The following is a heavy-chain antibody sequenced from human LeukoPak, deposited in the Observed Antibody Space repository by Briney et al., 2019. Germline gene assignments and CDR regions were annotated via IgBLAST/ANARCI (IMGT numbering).Heavy chain of an antibody. D-gene: IGHD4-17*01. CDR3: ARDRYGDPFDY. Sequence: SETLSLTSTVSGGSISSYYWSWIRQPPGKGLEWIGYIYYSRSTNYNPSLKSRVTISVDTSKNQFSLKLSSVTAADTAVYYCARDRYGDPFDYWGQGTLVTVSS. V-gene: IGHV4-59*01. CDR1: GGSISSYY. J-gene: IGHJ4*02. CDR2: IYYSRST.